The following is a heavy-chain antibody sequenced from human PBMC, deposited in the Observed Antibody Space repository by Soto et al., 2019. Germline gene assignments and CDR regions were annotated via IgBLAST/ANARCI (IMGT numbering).Heavy chain of an antibody. D-gene: IGHD1-26*01. Sequence: QVQLQESGPGLVKPSETLSLTCTVSGGSVSSGSYYWSWIRQPPGKGLEWIAYVYYTGSTNYNPYLKSRVTLSVDTSKTPFSLRLRSVTAADTAVYYCARAPREHSSSGGLDVWGQGTTVTVSS. CDR2: VYYTGST. V-gene: IGHV4-61*01. CDR3: ARAPREHSSSGGLDV. J-gene: IGHJ6*02. CDR1: GGSVSSGSYY.